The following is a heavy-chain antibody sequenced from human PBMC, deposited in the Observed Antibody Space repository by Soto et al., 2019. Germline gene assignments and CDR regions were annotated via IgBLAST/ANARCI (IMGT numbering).Heavy chain of an antibody. CDR2: IGTAGDT. J-gene: IGHJ1*01. D-gene: IGHD1-26*01. CDR1: GFTFSSYD. Sequence: GGSLRLSCAASGFTFSSYDMHWVRQATGKGLEWVSAIGTAGDTYYPGSVKGRVAISIDMSKNQFSLELSFVTAADTAVYYCAREGPPIRAHNPPEFFQQWGQGTLVTVSS. V-gene: IGHV3-13*01. CDR3: AREGPPIRAHNPPEFFQQ.